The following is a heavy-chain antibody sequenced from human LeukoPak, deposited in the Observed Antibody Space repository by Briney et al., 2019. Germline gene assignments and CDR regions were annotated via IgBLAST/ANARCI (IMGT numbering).Heavy chain of an antibody. V-gene: IGHV1-18*01. CDR3: ARDGGITVAADDY. D-gene: IGHD6-19*01. CDR1: GYTFTNYG. CDR2: ISAYNGDT. Sequence: ASVKVSCKASGYTFTNYGFSWVRQAPGHGLEWMGWISAYNGDTNYAQKLQGRVTMTIDTSTSTAYMELRSLRSDDTAVYYCARDGGITVAADDYWGQGTLVTVSS. J-gene: IGHJ4*02.